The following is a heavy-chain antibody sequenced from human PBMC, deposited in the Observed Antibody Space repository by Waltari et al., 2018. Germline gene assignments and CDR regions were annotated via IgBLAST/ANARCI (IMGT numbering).Heavy chain of an antibody. CDR3: ARVTVTTEYIDY. Sequence: EVQLVASGGGLVKPGGSLRLSCAASGFTFSSYSLTWVRQAPGKGLEWVSSISSSSSYIYYADSVKGRFTISRDNAKNSLYLQMNSLRAEDTAVYYCARVTVTTEYIDYWGQGTLVTVSS. V-gene: IGHV3-21*01. CDR1: GFTFSSYS. D-gene: IGHD4-17*01. J-gene: IGHJ4*02. CDR2: ISSSSSYI.